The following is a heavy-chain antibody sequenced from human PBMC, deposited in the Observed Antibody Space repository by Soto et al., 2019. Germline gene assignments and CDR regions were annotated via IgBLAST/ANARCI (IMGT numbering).Heavy chain of an antibody. Sequence: PKETLSLTCTVSGSSVNSDYYYWSWIRQPPGKGLEWIGYIYHSGRTSYNPSLKSRVTISVDMSRNQFSLSLSSVTAADTAVFYCAREYINSPESFGAWGQVALLTVCS. CDR2: IYHSGRT. J-gene: IGHJ5*02. CDR1: GSSVNSDYYY. CDR3: AREYINSPESFGA. D-gene: IGHD3-10*01. V-gene: IGHV4-61*01.